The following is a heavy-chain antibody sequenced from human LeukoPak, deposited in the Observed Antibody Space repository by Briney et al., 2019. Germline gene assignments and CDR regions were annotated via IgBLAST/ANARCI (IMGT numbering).Heavy chain of an antibody. CDR1: GFPFSTYW. J-gene: IGHJ6*02. D-gene: IGHD2-21*01. CDR2: ISSGDSYI. Sequence: GGSLRLSCAASGFPFSTYWMHWVRQAPGKGLEWISSISSGDSYIHYADSVKGRFTISRDNAKKSLSLQMKSLRAEDTAVYYCARDRVCGDCPFNYGMAVWGQGTTVTVSS. V-gene: IGHV3-21*01. CDR3: ARDRVCGDCPFNYGMAV.